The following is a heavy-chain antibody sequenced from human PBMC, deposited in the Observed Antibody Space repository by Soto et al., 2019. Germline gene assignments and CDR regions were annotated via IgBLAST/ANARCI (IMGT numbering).Heavy chain of an antibody. J-gene: IGHJ4*02. D-gene: IGHD6-19*01. V-gene: IGHV3-23*01. Sequence: EVQLLESGGGFVQPGGSQRLSCAASGFTFSSYAMSWVRQAPGKGLEWVSCIAESGGSTYYADSVKGRFTISRDNSKNTLYLQMNNLRAEDTDVFYCAKELAVAGFDYWGQGTLVTVSS. CDR1: GFTFSSYA. CDR2: IAESGGST. CDR3: AKELAVAGFDY.